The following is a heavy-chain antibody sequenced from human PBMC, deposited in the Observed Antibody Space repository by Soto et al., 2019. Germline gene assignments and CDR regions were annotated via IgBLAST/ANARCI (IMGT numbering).Heavy chain of an antibody. Sequence: GESLKISCKGSGYSFTSYWIGWVRQMPGKGLEWMGIIYPGDSDTRYSPSFQGQVTISADKSISTAYLQWSSLKASDTAMYYCARLDMITFGGVIAIPGTFDIWGQGTMVTVSS. CDR3: ARLDMITFGGVIAIPGTFDI. J-gene: IGHJ3*02. V-gene: IGHV5-51*01. CDR1: GYSFTSYW. D-gene: IGHD3-16*02. CDR2: IYPGDSDT.